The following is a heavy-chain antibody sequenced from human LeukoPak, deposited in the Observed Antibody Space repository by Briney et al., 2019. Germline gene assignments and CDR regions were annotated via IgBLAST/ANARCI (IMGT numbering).Heavy chain of an antibody. J-gene: IGHJ4*02. V-gene: IGHV4-39*07. CDR1: RDSISGHIYY. CDR2: VYYRGNT. Sequence: SETLSLTCTVSRDSISGHIYYWGWIRRPPGKGLEWIGSVYYRGNTYYNPSLRSRVTLSVDTSKNQFSLKLNSVTAADTALYYCARDWGDYWGQGTLVTVSS. D-gene: IGHD3-16*01. CDR3: ARDWGDY.